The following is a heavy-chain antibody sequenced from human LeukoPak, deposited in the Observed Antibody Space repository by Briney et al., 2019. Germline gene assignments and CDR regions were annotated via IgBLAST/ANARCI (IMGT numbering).Heavy chain of an antibody. CDR3: ARHETGPYFDY. CDR2: IYPGDSDT. Sequence: GESLKISSKASGYSFTTYWIGWVRQMPGKGLEWMGIIYPGDSDTRYSPSFQGQVTISADKSISTAYLRWSSLKASDTAMYYCARHETGPYFDYWGQGTLVTVSS. CDR1: GYSFTTYW. D-gene: IGHD1-1*01. V-gene: IGHV5-51*01. J-gene: IGHJ4*02.